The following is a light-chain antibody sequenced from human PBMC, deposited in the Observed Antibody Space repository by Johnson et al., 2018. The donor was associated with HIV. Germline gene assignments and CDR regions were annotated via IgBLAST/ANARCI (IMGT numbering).Light chain of an antibody. V-gene: IGLV1-51*01. CDR2: DNN. Sequence: QSVLTQPPSVSAAPGQKVTISCSGSSSNIGNNYVSWYQHLPGTAPKVLIFDNNKRPSGIPDRFCGSKSGTSATLGITGLQTGDEADYYCGTWDSSLSSYVFGTATRVTVL. CDR1: SSNIGNNY. CDR3: GTWDSSLSSYV. J-gene: IGLJ1*01.